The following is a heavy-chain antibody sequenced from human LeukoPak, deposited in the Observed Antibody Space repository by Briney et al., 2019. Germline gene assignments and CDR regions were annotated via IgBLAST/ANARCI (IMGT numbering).Heavy chain of an antibody. CDR1: GFIFSTYW. Sequence: GGSLRLFCAASGFIFSTYWMTWVRQAPGEGLEWLASLNQEGSEIYHVVCVKGRFTLSRDNAQKSHYLEMKSLSAKDTAVYYCARAVTSTEGYWGQGTLVTVSS. CDR3: ARAVTSTEGY. J-gene: IGHJ4*02. CDR2: LNQEGSEI. V-gene: IGHV3-7*03.